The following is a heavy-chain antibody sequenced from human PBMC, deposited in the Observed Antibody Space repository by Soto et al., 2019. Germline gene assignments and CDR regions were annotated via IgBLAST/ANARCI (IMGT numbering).Heavy chain of an antibody. Sequence: GASVNVSCKASGYTFTGYYMHWVRQAPGQGLEWVGWINPNSGGTNYAQKCQGRVTMTRYTSISTAYMELSRLRSDDTAVYYCARVWSQLLGPYNWFDPRGQGTLVTVSS. V-gene: IGHV1-2*02. CDR3: ARVWSQLLGPYNWFDP. CDR1: GYTFTGYY. D-gene: IGHD2-2*01. J-gene: IGHJ5*02. CDR2: INPNSGGT.